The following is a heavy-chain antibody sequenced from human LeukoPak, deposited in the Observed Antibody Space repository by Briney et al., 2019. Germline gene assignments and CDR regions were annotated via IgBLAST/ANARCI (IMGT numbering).Heavy chain of an antibody. CDR2: INHSGST. CDR3: ASGSYYYYYMDV. Sequence: SETLSLTCAVYGGSFSGYYWSWIRQPPGKRLEWIGEINHSGSTNYNPSLKSRVTISVDTSKNQFSLKLSSVTAADTAVYYCASGSYYYYYMDVWGKGTTVTVSS. CDR1: GGSFSGYY. V-gene: IGHV4-34*01. J-gene: IGHJ6*03.